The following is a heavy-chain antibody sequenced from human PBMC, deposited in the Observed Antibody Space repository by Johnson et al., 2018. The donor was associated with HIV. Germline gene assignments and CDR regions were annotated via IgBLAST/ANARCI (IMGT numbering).Heavy chain of an antibody. D-gene: IGHD6-13*01. CDR1: GFTFSSYG. CDR2: IRYDGSNK. V-gene: IGHV3-30*02. J-gene: IGHJ3*02. CDR3: ARDLYTSSWYFAFDI. Sequence: QMLLVESGGGVVQPGGSLRLSCAASGFTFSSYGMHWVRQAPGKGLEWVACIRYDGSNKYYEDSVKGRFTISRDNSKNTLYLQMNSLRAEYTAVYCCARDLYTSSWYFAFDIWGQGTMVTVSS.